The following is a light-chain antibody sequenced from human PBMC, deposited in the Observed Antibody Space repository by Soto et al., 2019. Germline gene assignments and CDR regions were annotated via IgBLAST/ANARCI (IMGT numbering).Light chain of an antibody. CDR3: SSYAGSNNYV. Sequence: ALTQPPSASGSPEQSVTISCTGTSSDVGGYNYVSWYQQHPGKAPKLMIYEVSKRPSGVPDRFSGSKSGNTASLTVSGLQAEDEADYYCSSYAGSNNYVFGTGTKVTVL. CDR2: EVS. CDR1: SSDVGGYNY. V-gene: IGLV2-8*01. J-gene: IGLJ1*01.